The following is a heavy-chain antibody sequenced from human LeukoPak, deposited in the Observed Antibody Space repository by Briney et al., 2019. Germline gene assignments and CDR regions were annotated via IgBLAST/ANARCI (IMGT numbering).Heavy chain of an antibody. V-gene: IGHV4-59*08. D-gene: IGHD4-23*01. CDR2: IYYSGST. CDR3: ARPSYGGNSGGAFDI. CDR1: GYSISSGYY. Sequence: SETLSLTCTVSGYSISSGYYWSWIRQPPGKGLEWIGYIYYSGSTNYNPSLKSRVTISVDTPKNQFSLKLSSVTAADTAVYYCARPSYGGNSGGAFDIWGQGTMVTVSS. J-gene: IGHJ3*02.